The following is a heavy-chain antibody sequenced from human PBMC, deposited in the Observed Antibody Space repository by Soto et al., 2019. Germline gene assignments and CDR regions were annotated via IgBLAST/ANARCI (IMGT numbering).Heavy chain of an antibody. D-gene: IGHD6-13*01. Sequence: GASLKISCKASGYKFITYWIGWVRQMPGKGLEWMGIVYPGVSETRYSPSFQGHVTVSADTSLSTAYLHWNTLWASDTAMYYCARHAAAGGYNCDALGLWGQGTMVTGSS. CDR2: VYPGVSET. J-gene: IGHJ3*01. CDR1: GYKFITYW. CDR3: ARHAAAGGYNCDALGL. V-gene: IGHV5-51*01.